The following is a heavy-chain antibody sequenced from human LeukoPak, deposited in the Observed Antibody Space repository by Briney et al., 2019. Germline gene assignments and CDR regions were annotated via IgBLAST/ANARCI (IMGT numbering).Heavy chain of an antibody. V-gene: IGHV3-7*02. J-gene: IGHJ4*02. D-gene: IGHD6-19*01. CDR3: ASYNSDSSGGYYFDH. CDR2: IKQDGSKQ. CDR1: GFTFSSYW. Sequence: QPGGSLRLSCTASGFTFSSYWMSWVRQAPGEGLEWVANIKQDGSKQYYVDSVKGRFTISRDNAKNSLYLQMNSLRAEDTAMYYCASYNSDSSGGYYFDHWGQGTLVTVSS.